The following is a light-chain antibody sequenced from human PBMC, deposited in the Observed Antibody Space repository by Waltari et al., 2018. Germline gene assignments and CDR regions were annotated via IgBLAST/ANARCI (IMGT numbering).Light chain of an antibody. CDR3: QQYGSSPYT. J-gene: IGKJ2*01. Sequence: EIVLTQSPETLSVSPGDRAILSCRASQSVSSGHLAWYQQTPGQAPRLLIFGASSRAVGLPDRFSGSGSGTDFTLTISSLEPEDFAVYYCQQYGSSPYTFGQGTKVDFK. CDR1: QSVSSGH. CDR2: GAS. V-gene: IGKV3-20*01.